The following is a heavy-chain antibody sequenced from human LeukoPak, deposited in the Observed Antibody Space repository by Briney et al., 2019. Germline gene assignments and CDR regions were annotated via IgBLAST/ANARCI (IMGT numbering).Heavy chain of an antibody. D-gene: IGHD6-13*01. J-gene: IGHJ6*02. CDR1: GGSINSYY. Sequence: SETLSLTCTVSGGSINSYYWSWIRQPPGKGLEWIGYIYYSGSTNYNPSLKSRVTISVDTSKNQFSLKLSSVTAADTAVYYCARSGAAAGYYYYGMDVWGQGTTVTVSS. CDR2: IYYSGST. CDR3: ARSGAAAGYYYYGMDV. V-gene: IGHV4-59*01.